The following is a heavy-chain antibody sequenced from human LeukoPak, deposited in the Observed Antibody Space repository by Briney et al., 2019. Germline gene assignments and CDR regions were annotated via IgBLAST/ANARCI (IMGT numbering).Heavy chain of an antibody. J-gene: IGHJ3*02. CDR3: ARRSGWHDAFDI. Sequence: GGSLRLSCAASGFTFSSYSMNWVRQAPGKGLEWVSSISSSSSYIYYADSVKGRFTISRDNAKNSLYLQMNSLRAEDTAVHYCARRSGWHDAFDIWGQGTMVTVSS. CDR2: ISSSSSYI. CDR1: GFTFSSYS. D-gene: IGHD5-24*01. V-gene: IGHV3-21*01.